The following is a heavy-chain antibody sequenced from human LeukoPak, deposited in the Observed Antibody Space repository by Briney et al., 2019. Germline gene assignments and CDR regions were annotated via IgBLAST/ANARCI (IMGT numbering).Heavy chain of an antibody. V-gene: IGHV4-39*01. CDR1: GGSISSSSYY. J-gene: IGHJ3*02. Sequence: PSETLSLTCTVSGGSISSSSYYWGWIRQPPGKGLEWIGSIYYSGSTYYNPSLKSRVTISVDTSKNQFSLKLSSVTVADTAVYYCALDSGWSAFDIWGQGTMVTVSS. CDR3: ALDSGWSAFDI. D-gene: IGHD6-19*01. CDR2: IYYSGST.